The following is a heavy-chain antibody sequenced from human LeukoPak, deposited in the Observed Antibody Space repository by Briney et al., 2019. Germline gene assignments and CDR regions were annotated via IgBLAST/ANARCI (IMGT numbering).Heavy chain of an antibody. V-gene: IGHV3-7*03. D-gene: IGHD5-24*01. CDR3: VRGPHTIMGTE. CDR2: MKQDGSET. CDR1: GFLFSIFW. Sequence: GGSLRLSCVASGFLFSIFWMTWVRQAPGKGLEWVANMKQDGSETHYADSVKGRFTISRDNAKNSLYLQMNSLRVEDTAVYYCVRGPHTIMGTEWGQGTLVTVSS. J-gene: IGHJ4*02.